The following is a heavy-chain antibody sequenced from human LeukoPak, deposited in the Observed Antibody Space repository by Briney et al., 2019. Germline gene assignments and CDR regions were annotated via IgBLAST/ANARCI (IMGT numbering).Heavy chain of an antibody. CDR3: ARGFEFRGAFDI. CDR2: INHSGST. CDR1: GGSFSGYY. Sequence: SETLSLTCAVCGGSFSGYYWSWIRQPPGKGLEWIGEINHSGSTNYNPSLKSRVTISVDTSKNQFSLKLSSVTAADTAVYYCARGFEFRGAFDIWGQGTMVTVSS. J-gene: IGHJ3*02. D-gene: IGHD3-10*01. V-gene: IGHV4-34*01.